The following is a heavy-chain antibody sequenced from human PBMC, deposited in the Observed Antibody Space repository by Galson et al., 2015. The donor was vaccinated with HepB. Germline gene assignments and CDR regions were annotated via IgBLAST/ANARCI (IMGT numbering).Heavy chain of an antibody. CDR3: AKALWLPRFDY. CDR2: INPKSGGT. V-gene: IGHV1-2*02. J-gene: IGHJ4*02. CDR1: GYTFTGYY. D-gene: IGHD3-10*01. Sequence: SVKVSCKASGYTFTGYYMHWVRQAPGQGLEWMGWINPKSGGTNYAQKFQGRVAMTRDTSVSTVYMELSRLRSDDTAVYYWAKALWLPRFDYWGQGTLVSVSS.